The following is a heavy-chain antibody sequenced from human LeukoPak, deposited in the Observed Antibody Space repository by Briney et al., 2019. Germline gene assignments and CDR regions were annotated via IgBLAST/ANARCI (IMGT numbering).Heavy chain of an antibody. D-gene: IGHD3-22*01. J-gene: IGHJ4*02. CDR2: IIPIFGTA. V-gene: IGHV1-69*13. CDR1: GGTFSSYA. CDR3: VSGPYYYDSSGYPFDY. Sequence: SVKVSCKASGGTFSSYAISWVRQAPGQGLEWMGGIIPIFGTANYAQKFQGRVTITADESTSTAYMELSSLRSEDTAVYYCVSGPYYYDSSGYPFDYWGQGTLVTVSS.